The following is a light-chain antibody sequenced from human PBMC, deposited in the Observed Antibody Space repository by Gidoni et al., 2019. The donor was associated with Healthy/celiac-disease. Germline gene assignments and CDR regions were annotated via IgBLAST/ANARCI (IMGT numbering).Light chain of an antibody. Sequence: SYELPQPPSVSVSPGQPASITCSGDKLGDKYACWYQQKPGQSPVLVIYQDSKRPSGIPERFSGSNSGNTATLTISGTQAMEEADYYCQAWDSSTWVFGGGTKLTVL. J-gene: IGLJ3*02. CDR2: QDS. V-gene: IGLV3-1*01. CDR3: QAWDSSTWV. CDR1: KLGDKY.